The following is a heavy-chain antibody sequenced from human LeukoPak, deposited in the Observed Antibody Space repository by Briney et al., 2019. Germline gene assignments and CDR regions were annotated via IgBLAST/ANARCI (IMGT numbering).Heavy chain of an antibody. CDR1: GVTFSDNN. CDR2: ISSSADSI. V-gene: IGHV3-69-1*02. D-gene: IGHD5-18*01. J-gene: IGHJ6*02. Sequence: GGSLRLSCAASGVTFSDNNFHWVRQAPGKWLEWVSTISSSADSIFYSDSVKGRFAISRDNAKNSLFLQMSNLRVEDTAVYYCARRQLYYYYYGMDVWGQGTTVTVSS. CDR3: ARRQLYYYYYGMDV.